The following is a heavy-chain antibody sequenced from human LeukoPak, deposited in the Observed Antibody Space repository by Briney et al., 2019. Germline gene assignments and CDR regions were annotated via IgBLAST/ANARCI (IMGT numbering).Heavy chain of an antibody. J-gene: IGHJ5*02. Sequence: SETLSLTCTVSGGSISSYYWSWIRQPPGKGLEWIGYIYYSGSTNYNPSLKSRVTISVDTSKNQFSLKLSSVTAADTAVYYCARYVTVYCSGGSCYSGLSWFDPWGQGTLVTVSS. CDR3: ARYVTVYCSGGSCYSGLSWFDP. CDR1: GGSISSYY. V-gene: IGHV4-59*08. D-gene: IGHD2-15*01. CDR2: IYYSGST.